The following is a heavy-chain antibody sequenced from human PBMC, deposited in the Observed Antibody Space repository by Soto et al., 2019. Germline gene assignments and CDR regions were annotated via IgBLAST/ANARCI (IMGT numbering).Heavy chain of an antibody. CDR1: GGTFSPYT. V-gene: IGHV1-69*08. Sequence: QVQLVQSGAEMKKPGSSVKVSCKASGGTFSPYTINWVRQAPGQWLEWMGRIIPFLGVTNYAQKFQARVTITADKSTTTAYMELSGLRFEDTAVYYCARDWESTVSTWSFGAFWGRGTQVSVSS. J-gene: IGHJ4*02. CDR3: ARDWESTVSTWSFGAF. CDR2: IIPFLGVT. D-gene: IGHD3-10*01.